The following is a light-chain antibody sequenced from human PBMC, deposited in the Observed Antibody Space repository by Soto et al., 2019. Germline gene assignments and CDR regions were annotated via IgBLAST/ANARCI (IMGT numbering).Light chain of an antibody. V-gene: IGKV1-5*03. CDR1: QNIHKW. Sequence: DIQMTQSPSTLSASAGDRVTITCRASQNIHKWLAWYQQKPGKDPKLLIYKASSLQSGVPSRFSGSGSETEFTLTISNLQPDDFATYYCQQYDSHLELTFGGGTKVEIK. CDR2: KAS. CDR3: QQYDSHLELT. J-gene: IGKJ4*01.